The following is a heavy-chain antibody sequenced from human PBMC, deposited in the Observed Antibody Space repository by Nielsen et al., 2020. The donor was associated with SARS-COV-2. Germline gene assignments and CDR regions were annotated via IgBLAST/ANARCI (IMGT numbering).Heavy chain of an antibody. V-gene: IGHV1-18*01. CDR1: GGTFSSYA. CDR3: ARDRGPYGSGSLPPDY. J-gene: IGHJ4*02. Sequence: ASVKVSCKASGGTFSSYAISWVRQAPGQGLEWMGWISAYNGNTNYAQKFQGRVTMTTDTSTSTAYMELRSLRSDDTAVYYCARDRGPYGSGSLPPDYWGQGTLVTVSS. D-gene: IGHD3-10*01. CDR2: ISAYNGNT.